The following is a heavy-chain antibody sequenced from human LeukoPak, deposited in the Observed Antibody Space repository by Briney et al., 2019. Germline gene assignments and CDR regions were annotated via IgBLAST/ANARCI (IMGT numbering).Heavy chain of an antibody. D-gene: IGHD5-24*01. CDR1: GGSFSGYY. CDR3: ARGGGGYNSFVY. CDR2: INHSGIT. V-gene: IGHV4-34*01. Sequence: SETLSLTCAVYGGSFSGYYWSWIRQPPGKGLEWIGEINHSGITNYIPSLKSRVTISVDTSKNQFSLKLSSVTAADTAVYYCARGGGGYNSFVYWGQGTLVTVSS. J-gene: IGHJ4*02.